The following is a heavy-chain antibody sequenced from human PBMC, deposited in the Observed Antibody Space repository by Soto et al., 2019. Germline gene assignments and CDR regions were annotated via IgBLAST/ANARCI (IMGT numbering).Heavy chain of an antibody. V-gene: IGHV1-69*04. CDR2: IIPILGIA. CDR3: ARDLVEMATYDY. D-gene: IGHD5-12*01. J-gene: IGHJ4*02. CDR1: GGTFSSYT. Sequence: SVKVSCKASGGTFSSYTISWVRQAPGQGLEWMGRIIPILGIANYAQKFQGRVTITADKSTSTAYMELSSLRSEDTAVYYCARDLVEMATYDYWGQGTLVTVSS.